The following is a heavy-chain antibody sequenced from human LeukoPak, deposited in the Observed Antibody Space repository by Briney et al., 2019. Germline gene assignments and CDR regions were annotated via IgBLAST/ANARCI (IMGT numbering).Heavy chain of an antibody. CDR3: ARDSRPYYDFWSGYSRDYYYYYYMDV. CDR2: IIPIFGTA. Sequence: GASVKVSCKASGYTFSSYGISWVRQAPGQGLEWMGGIIPIFGTANYAQKFQGRVTITTDESTSTAYMELSSLRSEDTAVYYCARDSRPYYDFWSGYSRDYYYYYYMDVWGKGTTVTVSS. J-gene: IGHJ6*03. D-gene: IGHD3-3*01. CDR1: GYTFSSYG. V-gene: IGHV1-69*05.